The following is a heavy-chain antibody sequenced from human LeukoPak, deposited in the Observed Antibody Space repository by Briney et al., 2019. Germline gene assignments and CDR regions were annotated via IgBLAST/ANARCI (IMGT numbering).Heavy chain of an antibody. J-gene: IGHJ4*02. Sequence: GGSLRLSCTASGYTFSSYWMHWVRQAPGKGLVWVSRISTDVSTTTHADSVTGRFTISRDNAKNTLYLQMNSLRDEDTAVYYCTRDTFGPNGYWGQGTLVTVSS. CDR2: ISTDVSTT. CDR1: GYTFSSYW. CDR3: TRDTFGPNGY. V-gene: IGHV3-74*01. D-gene: IGHD3-10*01.